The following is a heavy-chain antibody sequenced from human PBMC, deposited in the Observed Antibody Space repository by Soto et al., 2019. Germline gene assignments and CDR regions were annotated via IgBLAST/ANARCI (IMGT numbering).Heavy chain of an antibody. CDR3: ARDWSYQSL. Sequence: PGESLRLSCAASGFTFSSYSMNWVRQAPGKGLEWVSSISGSTSTIYYADSVKGRFTISRDNAKNSLYLQMNSLRDADTAVYYRARDWSYQSLWGQGTLVTVSS. J-gene: IGHJ4*02. V-gene: IGHV3-48*02. CDR2: ISGSTSTI. D-gene: IGHD1-26*01. CDR1: GFTFSSYS.